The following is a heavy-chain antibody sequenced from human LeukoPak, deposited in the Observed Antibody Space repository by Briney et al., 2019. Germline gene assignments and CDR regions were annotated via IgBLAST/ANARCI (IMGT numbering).Heavy chain of an antibody. CDR1: GGSISSYY. D-gene: IGHD3-9*01. J-gene: IGHJ6*03. V-gene: IGHV4-59*01. Sequence: SETLSLTCTVSGGSISSYYWSWIRQPPGKGLEWIGNIYYSGSTNYNPSLKSRVTISVDTSKNQFSLKLSSVTAADTAVYYCARQYYDILTGSYYYNYMDAWGKGTTVTISS. CDR3: ARQYYDILTGSYYYNYMDA. CDR2: IYYSGST.